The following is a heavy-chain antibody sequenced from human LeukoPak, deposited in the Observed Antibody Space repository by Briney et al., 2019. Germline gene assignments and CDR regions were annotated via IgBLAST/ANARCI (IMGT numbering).Heavy chain of an antibody. J-gene: IGHJ4*02. CDR3: AKDGYDSSGYYSLWD. D-gene: IGHD3-22*01. Sequence: GGSLRLSCAASGFTFDDYAMHWVRQAPGKGLEWVSLISWDGGSTYYADSEKGRFTISRDNSKNSLYLQMNSLRAEDTALYYCAKDGYDSSGYYSLWDWGQGTLVTVSS. CDR1: GFTFDDYA. CDR2: ISWDGGST. V-gene: IGHV3-43D*03.